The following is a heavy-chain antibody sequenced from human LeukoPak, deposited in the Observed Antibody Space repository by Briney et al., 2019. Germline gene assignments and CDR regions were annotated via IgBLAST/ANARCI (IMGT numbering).Heavy chain of an antibody. CDR2: MNPNSGNT. Sequence: GASVKVSCKAPGYTFTSYDINWVRQATGQGLEWMGWMNPNSGNTGYAQKFQGRVTVTRNTSISTAYMELSSLRSEDTAVYYCARGQAPYGSGSYYNEWGQGTLVTVSS. CDR3: ARGQAPYGSGSYYNE. CDR1: GYTFTSYD. J-gene: IGHJ4*02. D-gene: IGHD3-10*01. V-gene: IGHV1-8*01.